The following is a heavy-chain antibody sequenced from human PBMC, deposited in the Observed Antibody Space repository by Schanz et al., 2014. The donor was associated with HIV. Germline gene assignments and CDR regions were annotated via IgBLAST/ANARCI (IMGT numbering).Heavy chain of an antibody. CDR2: MNNDVSSR. CDR3: ARAGQLALEQGWGNYYYYYYYGMDV. V-gene: IGHV3-74*01. J-gene: IGHJ6*02. Sequence: EVQLVESGGGLVQPGGSLTLSCAASGFSFSDYWMHWVRQVPGKGLLWVSRMNNDVSSRLYADSVKGRFTISRDNAKNSLYLQMNSLRAEDTAVYYCARAGQLALEQGWGNYYYYYYYGMDVWGQGTTVTVSS. D-gene: IGHD1-7*01. CDR1: GFSFSDYW.